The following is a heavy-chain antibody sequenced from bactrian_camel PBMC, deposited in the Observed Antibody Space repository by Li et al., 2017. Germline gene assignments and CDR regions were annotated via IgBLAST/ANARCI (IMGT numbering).Heavy chain of an antibody. J-gene: IGHJ4*01. CDR3: GAGVISASAPVFCRPSQ. D-gene: IGHD2*01. CDR1: GFLVSSYW. CDR2: IYATGIK. V-gene: IGHV3S26*01. Sequence: HVQLVESGGGSAQAGGSLRLSCVASGFLVSSYWMTWFRQSPGKEREGVAVIYATGIKTYADSVKGRFTISRDNDKNTLYLQMDSLKPEDTGTYYCGAGVISASAPVFCRPSQWGQGTQVTVS.